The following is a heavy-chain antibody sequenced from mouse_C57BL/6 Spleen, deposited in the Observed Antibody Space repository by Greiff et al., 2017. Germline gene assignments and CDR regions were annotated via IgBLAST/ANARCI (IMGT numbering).Heavy chain of an antibody. Sequence: VQLQQPGAELVRPGSSVKLSCKASGYTFTSYWMHWVKQRPIQGLEWIGNIDPSDSETHYNQKFKDKATLTVDKSSSTAYMQLSSLTSEDSAVYYCAREDDGPPFAYWGQGTLVTVSA. CDR1: GYTFTSYW. V-gene: IGHV1-52*01. J-gene: IGHJ3*01. CDR3: AREDDGPPFAY. D-gene: IGHD2-3*01. CDR2: IDPSDSET.